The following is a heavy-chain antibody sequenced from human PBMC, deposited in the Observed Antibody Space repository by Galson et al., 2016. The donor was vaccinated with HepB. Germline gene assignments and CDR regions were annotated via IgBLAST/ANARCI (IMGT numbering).Heavy chain of an antibody. Sequence: PALVKPTQTLTLACTFSGFSFSTSGVGVGWIRQPPGKALEWLALIYWDDDKSYSPCLKSRLTITKDTSNDQVVLTMTNMDPVDTGTYYCAHFWPRSGRYNYWGQGAQVTVSS. J-gene: IGHJ4*02. D-gene: IGHD1-26*01. V-gene: IGHV2-5*02. CDR2: IYWDDDK. CDR1: GFSFSTSGVG. CDR3: AHFWPRSGRYNY.